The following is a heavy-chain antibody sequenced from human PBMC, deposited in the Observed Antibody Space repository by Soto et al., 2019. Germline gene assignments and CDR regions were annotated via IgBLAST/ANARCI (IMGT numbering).Heavy chain of an antibody. CDR3: ATNYGSGSAHFDY. V-gene: IGHV1-69*02. Sequence: QVQLVQSGPEVKKPGSSVRVSCTASGGTFSSYTINWVRQVPGQGPEWMGRSIPMLGMSNYAQKFQGRVMMIADKSTNTVYMELSSLRSEDTAISYCATNYGSGSAHFDYWGQGTLVTVSS. CDR2: SIPMLGMS. D-gene: IGHD3-10*01. CDR1: GGTFSSYT. J-gene: IGHJ4*02.